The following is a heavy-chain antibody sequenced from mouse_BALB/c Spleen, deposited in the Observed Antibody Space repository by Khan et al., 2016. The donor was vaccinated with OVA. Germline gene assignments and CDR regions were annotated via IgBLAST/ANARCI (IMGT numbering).Heavy chain of an antibody. CDR2: ISYSGNT. J-gene: IGHJ2*01. D-gene: IGHD1-1*01. Sequence: QFQESGPGLVKPSQSLSLTCNVTGYSITTDYAWNWIRQFPGNKLEWMCFISYSGNTTYNHSLKSRFAISLDTSKNHFFLQLKSVTTEDTARYYCARVYGGDFDYWGKGTTLTVSS. CDR3: ARVYGGDFDY. CDR1: GYSITTDYA. V-gene: IGHV3-2*02.